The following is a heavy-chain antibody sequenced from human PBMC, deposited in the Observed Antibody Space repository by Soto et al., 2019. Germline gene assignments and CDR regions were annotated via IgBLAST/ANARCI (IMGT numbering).Heavy chain of an antibody. V-gene: IGHV3-9*01. CDR1: GFTFDDYA. D-gene: IGHD6-13*01. CDR2: ISWNSGSI. CDR3: AKGQLAYYYYYGMDV. Sequence: EVQLVESGGGLVQPGRSLRLSCAASGFTFDDYAMHWVRQAPGKGLEWVSGISWNSGSIGYADSVKGRFTISRDNATNSLYLQMNSLRAEDTALYYCAKGQLAYYYYYGMDVWGQGTTVTVSS. J-gene: IGHJ6*02.